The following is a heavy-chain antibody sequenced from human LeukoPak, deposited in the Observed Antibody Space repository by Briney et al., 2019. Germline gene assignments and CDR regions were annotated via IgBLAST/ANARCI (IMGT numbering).Heavy chain of an antibody. CDR1: GFPFSSYS. V-gene: IGHV3-7*03. CDR2: IKPDGTTK. J-gene: IGHJ4*02. D-gene: IGHD6-13*01. Sequence: GGSLRLPCAASGFPFSSYSMTWVRQAPGKGLEWVANIKPDGTTKFYVDSVKGRFTISRDNALNSLYLQMDSLRAEDTAIYYCARSIPYGTTWYGRSDYWGQGTLVTVSS. CDR3: ARSIPYGTTWYGRSDY.